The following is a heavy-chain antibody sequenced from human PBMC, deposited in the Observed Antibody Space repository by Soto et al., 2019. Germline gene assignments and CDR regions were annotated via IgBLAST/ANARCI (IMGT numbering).Heavy chain of an antibody. V-gene: IGHV3-23*01. CDR1: GFTFTTYA. Sequence: EVQLLESGGGLVQPGGSLRLSCAASGFTFTTYAMSWARQPPGKGLEWVSGISSSGDIPYYADSVKGRFTISRDQSKKTVYLQMNSLRAEDTALYYCAKVNSIVGDGDHDYWGQGTLVSVSS. J-gene: IGHJ4*02. CDR2: ISSSGDIP. CDR3: AKVNSIVGDGDHDY. D-gene: IGHD4-17*01.